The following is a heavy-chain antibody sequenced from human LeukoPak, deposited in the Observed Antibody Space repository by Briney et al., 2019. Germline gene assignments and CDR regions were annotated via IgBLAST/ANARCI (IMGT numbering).Heavy chain of an antibody. J-gene: IGHJ5*02. Sequence: SETLSLTCTVSGGSISSYYWSWIRQPPGKGLEWIGYIYYSGSTNYNPSLKSRVTISVDTSKNQFSLKLSSVTAADTAVYYCARRPTDYGDYTGFDPWGQGTLVTVSS. D-gene: IGHD4-17*01. V-gene: IGHV4-59*08. CDR1: GGSISSYY. CDR2: IYYSGST. CDR3: ARRPTDYGDYTGFDP.